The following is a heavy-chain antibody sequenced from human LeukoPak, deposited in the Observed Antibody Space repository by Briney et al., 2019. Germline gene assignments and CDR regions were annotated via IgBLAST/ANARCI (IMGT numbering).Heavy chain of an antibody. V-gene: IGHV3-53*01. CDR1: GFTVSSNY. Sequence: GGSLRLSCAASGFTVSSNYMIWVRQAPGKGLEWVSVIYSGGSTYYADSVKGRFTISRDNSKNTLYLQMNSLRAEDTALYYCASPQTTIFYMDVWGKGTTVTVSS. D-gene: IGHD3-3*01. CDR3: ASPQTTIFYMDV. CDR2: IYSGGST. J-gene: IGHJ6*03.